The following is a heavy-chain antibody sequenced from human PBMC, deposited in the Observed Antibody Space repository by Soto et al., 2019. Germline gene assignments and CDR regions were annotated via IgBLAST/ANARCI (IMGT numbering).Heavy chain of an antibody. V-gene: IGHV3-7*01. Sequence: GGSLRLSCAASGFTISSYWMSWVRQAPGKGLEWVANIKQDGSEKYYVDSVKGRFTISRDNAKNSLYLQMNSLRAEDTAVYYCAREGIVVVPAAMSYYYYYMDVWGKGTTVTVSS. CDR3: AREGIVVVPAAMSYYYYYMDV. D-gene: IGHD2-2*01. CDR1: GFTISSYW. J-gene: IGHJ6*03. CDR2: IKQDGSEK.